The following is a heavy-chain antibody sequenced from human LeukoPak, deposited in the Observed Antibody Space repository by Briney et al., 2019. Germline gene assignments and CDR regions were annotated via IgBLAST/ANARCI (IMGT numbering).Heavy chain of an antibody. D-gene: IGHD3-16*02. Sequence: ASVKVSCKASGYTFTSYYMHWVRQAPGQGLEWMGIINPSGGSTSYTQKFQGRVTMTRDTSISTAYMELSRLRSDDTAVYYCARVAPLRLGELSFLRFWDYWGQGTLVTVSS. CDR3: ARVAPLRLGELSFLRFWDY. CDR2: INPSGGST. CDR1: GYTFTSYY. V-gene: IGHV1-46*01. J-gene: IGHJ4*02.